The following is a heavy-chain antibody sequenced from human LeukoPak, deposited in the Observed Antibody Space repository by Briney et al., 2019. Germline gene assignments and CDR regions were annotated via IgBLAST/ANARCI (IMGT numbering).Heavy chain of an antibody. CDR3: ARGSGWSNYYYYYGMDV. D-gene: IGHD6-19*01. J-gene: IGHJ6*02. CDR1: GGSVSSGSYY. CDR2: IYYSGGT. V-gene: IGHV4-61*01. Sequence: SETLSLTCTVSGGSVSSGSYYWSWIRQPPGKGLEWIGYIYYSGGTNYNPSLKSRVTISVDTSKNQFSLKVSSVTAADTAVYYCARGSGWSNYYYYYGMDVWGQGTTVTVSS.